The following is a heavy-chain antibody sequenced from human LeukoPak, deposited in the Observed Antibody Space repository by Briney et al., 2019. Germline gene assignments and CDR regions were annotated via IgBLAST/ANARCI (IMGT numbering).Heavy chain of an antibody. CDR2: INPNNGNT. CDR1: GDTFSSYA. V-gene: IGHV1-3*01. J-gene: IGHJ4*02. CDR3: ARAGGSGSEYSSGWYYDY. D-gene: IGHD6-19*01. Sequence: ASVKVSCKASGDTFSSYAMHWVRQAPGQRLEWMGWINPNNGNTKYAQKFQGRVTITRDTSTSTAYMELSSLRAEDTAVYYCARAGGSGSEYSSGWYYDYWGQGTLVTVSS.